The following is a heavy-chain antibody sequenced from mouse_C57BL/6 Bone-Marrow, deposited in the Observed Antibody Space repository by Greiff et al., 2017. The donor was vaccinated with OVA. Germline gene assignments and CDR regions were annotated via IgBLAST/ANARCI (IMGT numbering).Heavy chain of an antibody. CDR1: GFTFSSYA. Sequence: VQLVESGGGLVKPGGSLKLSCAASGFTFSSYAMSWVRQTPEKRLEWVATISDGGSYTYYPDNVKGRFTISRDNAKNNLYLQMSHLKSEDTAMYYCARDGSSPGYFDVWGTGTTVTVSS. D-gene: IGHD1-1*01. CDR3: ARDGSSPGYFDV. V-gene: IGHV5-4*01. CDR2: ISDGGSYT. J-gene: IGHJ1*03.